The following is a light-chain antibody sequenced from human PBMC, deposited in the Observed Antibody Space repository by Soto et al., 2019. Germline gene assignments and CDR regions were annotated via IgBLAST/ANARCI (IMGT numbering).Light chain of an antibody. Sequence: NFMLTQPHSVSESPGKTVTISCTRSSGSIASNYVQWYQQRQGSAPTTVIYDDNQRPSGVPDRFSGSIDSSSNSASLTISGLKTEDEADYYCQSYDSSNQGVFGGGTKVTVL. CDR2: DDN. CDR3: QSYDSSNQGV. V-gene: IGLV6-57*04. CDR1: SGSIASNY. J-gene: IGLJ2*01.